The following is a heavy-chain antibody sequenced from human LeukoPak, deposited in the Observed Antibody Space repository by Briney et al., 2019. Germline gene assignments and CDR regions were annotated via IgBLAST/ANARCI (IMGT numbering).Heavy chain of an antibody. D-gene: IGHD6-19*01. CDR1: GFTFSSYS. CDR3: AGDTTGYSSGLHDY. CDR2: ISSSSSTI. Sequence: GGSLRLSCAASGFTFSSYSMNWVRQAPGKGLEWVSYISSSSSTIYYADSVKGRFTISRDNAKNSLYLQMNSLRDEDTAVYYCAGDTTGYSSGLHDYWGQGTLVTVSS. V-gene: IGHV3-48*02. J-gene: IGHJ4*02.